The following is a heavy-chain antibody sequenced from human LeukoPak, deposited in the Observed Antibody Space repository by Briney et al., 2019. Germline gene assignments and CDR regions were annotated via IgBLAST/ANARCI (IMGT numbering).Heavy chain of an antibody. CDR2: IKEDGSTI. CDR1: GFTFSNFW. D-gene: IGHD7-27*01. Sequence: PGGSLRLSCAASGFTFSNFWMSWGRQAPGKGLEWVADIKEDGSTILFVDSMRGRFTISRDNAKNSLYLQMNSLRVEDTGVYYCVRDPGWGAIDYWGRGILVTVTS. V-gene: IGHV3-7*01. CDR3: VRDPGWGAIDY. J-gene: IGHJ4*02.